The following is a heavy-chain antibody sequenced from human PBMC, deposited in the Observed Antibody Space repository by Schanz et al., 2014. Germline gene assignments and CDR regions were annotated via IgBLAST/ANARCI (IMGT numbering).Heavy chain of an antibody. CDR2: MNPNSGNP. J-gene: IGHJ4*02. V-gene: IGHV1-8*01. CDR1: GYTFTSYD. D-gene: IGHD3-3*01. Sequence: QVQLIQSGAEVKKPGASVKVSCTASGYTFTSYDINWVRQAPGQGLEWLGWMNPNSGNPGFAQKFRGRVTMTRDTSTSTAYMELSSLRSDDTAVYYCARGGGPEDVFDIWGQGTLVTVSS. CDR3: ARGGGPEDVFDI.